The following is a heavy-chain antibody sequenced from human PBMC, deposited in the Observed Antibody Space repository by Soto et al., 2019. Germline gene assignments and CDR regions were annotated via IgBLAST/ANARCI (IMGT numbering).Heavy chain of an antibody. CDR3: ARVVGCSGGSCYIFDY. D-gene: IGHD2-15*01. CDR2: IYYSGST. CDR1: GGSISRYY. J-gene: IGHJ4*02. V-gene: IGHV4-59*01. Sequence: SQTLSLTCTVSGGSISRYYWSWIRQPPGKGLEWIGYIYYSGSTNYNPSLKSRVTISVDTSKNQFSLKLSSVTAADTAVYYCARVVGCSGGSCYIFDYWGQGTLVTVSS.